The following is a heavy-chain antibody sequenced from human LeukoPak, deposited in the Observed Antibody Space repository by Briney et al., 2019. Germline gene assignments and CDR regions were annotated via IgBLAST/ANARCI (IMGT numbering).Heavy chain of an antibody. D-gene: IGHD5-12*01. CDR1: GFTFSSYG. Sequence: GGSLRLSCAASGFTFSSYGMHWVRQAPGKGLEWVSFISGDGGGTYYADSVKGRFTISRDNSKNTFYLQMNSLRTEDTALYYCAKDREHTGYDSWGQGTLVTVSS. CDR3: AKDREHTGYDS. J-gene: IGHJ5*02. V-gene: IGHV3-43*02. CDR2: ISGDGGGT.